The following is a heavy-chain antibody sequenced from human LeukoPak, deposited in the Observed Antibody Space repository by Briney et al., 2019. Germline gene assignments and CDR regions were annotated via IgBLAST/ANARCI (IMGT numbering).Heavy chain of an antibody. CDR3: AKTSSLYGDYLDY. Sequence: GGSLRLSCAASGFTFSSYAMSWVRQAPGKGLEWVSAISGSGGSTYYADSVKDRFTISRDNSKNTLYLQMNSLRAEDTAVYYCAKTSSLYGDYLDYWGQGTLVTVSS. D-gene: IGHD3-16*01. J-gene: IGHJ4*02. CDR1: GFTFSSYA. V-gene: IGHV3-23*01. CDR2: ISGSGGST.